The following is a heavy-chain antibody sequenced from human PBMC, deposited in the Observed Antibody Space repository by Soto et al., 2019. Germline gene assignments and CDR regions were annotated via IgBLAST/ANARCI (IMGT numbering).Heavy chain of an antibody. CDR3: ARALVNYYGMDV. V-gene: IGHV3-7*01. Sequence: VGSLRLSCAASGFTFRSHAMHWVRQAPGKGLEWVAKIKQDGSEKYYVDSVKGRFTISRDNAKNSLYLQMNSLRAEDTAVYYCARALVNYYGMDVWGQGTTVTV. D-gene: IGHD2-8*02. CDR1: GFTFRSHA. CDR2: IKQDGSEK. J-gene: IGHJ6*02.